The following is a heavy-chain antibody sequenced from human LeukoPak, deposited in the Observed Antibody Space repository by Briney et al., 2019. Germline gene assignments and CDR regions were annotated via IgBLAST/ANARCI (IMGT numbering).Heavy chain of an antibody. J-gene: IGHJ4*02. D-gene: IGHD3/OR15-3a*01. CDR1: GFTFSDYH. CDR3: ARDLSSHFYDFNGKFGY. CDR2: INMNGNTK. Sequence: GGSLRLSCEASGFTFSDYHMSWIRQAPGKGLEWVSYINMNGNTKYYVDSVKGRFTISRDNAQNSLYLQMTSLTTEDTAVYYCARDLSSHFYDFNGKFGYWGQGTLVTVSS. V-gene: IGHV3-11*01.